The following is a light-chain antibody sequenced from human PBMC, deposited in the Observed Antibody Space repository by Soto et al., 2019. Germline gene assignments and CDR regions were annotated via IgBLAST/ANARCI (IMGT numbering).Light chain of an antibody. Sequence: DIQMTQSPSSLSVSVGDRVTITCRASQSISSYLNWYQQQTGKAHQLLVYAASSLKSGVPSRFSGSGSGTDFTLTISSLQPEDFATYYCQQTYNTPRTFGQGTKV. CDR2: AAS. V-gene: IGKV1-39*01. CDR3: QQTYNTPRT. J-gene: IGKJ1*01. CDR1: QSISSY.